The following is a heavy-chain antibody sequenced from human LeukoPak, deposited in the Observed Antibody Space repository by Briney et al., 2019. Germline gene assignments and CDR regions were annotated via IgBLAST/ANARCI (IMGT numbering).Heavy chain of an antibody. J-gene: IGHJ4*02. CDR3: ARADLSYYDGSGYYH. D-gene: IGHD3-22*01. V-gene: IGHV1-2*06. CDR2: INPNSGGT. CDR1: GYTFTGYY. Sequence: ASVKVSCKASGYTFTGYYMHWVRQAPGQGLEWMGRINPNSGGTNYAQKFQGRVTMTRDTSISTAYMELSRLRSDDTAVYYCARADLSYYDGSGYYHWGQGTLVTVSS.